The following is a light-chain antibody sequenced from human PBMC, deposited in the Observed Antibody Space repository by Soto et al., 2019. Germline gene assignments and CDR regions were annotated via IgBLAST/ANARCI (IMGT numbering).Light chain of an antibody. J-gene: IGLJ1*01. CDR3: ISYTVTRPYV. Sequence: QSVLNLPASVSGSPGQSTTISCSGTSSDIGAYDHVAWFQQFPGKTPKLVIYSVSNRPSGVSYRFSGSKSGNKASLTISGLQADDYADYYFISYTVTRPYVF. CDR2: SVS. CDR1: SSDIGAYDH. V-gene: IGLV2-14*01.